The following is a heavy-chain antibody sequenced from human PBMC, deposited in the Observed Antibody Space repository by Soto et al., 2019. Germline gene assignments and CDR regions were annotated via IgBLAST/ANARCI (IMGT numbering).Heavy chain of an antibody. CDR1: GGSISSYY. Sequence: SETLSLTCTVSGGSISSYYWSWIRQPPGKGLEWIGYIYYSGSTNYNPSLKSRVTISVDTSKNQFSLKLSSVTAADTAVYYCARTYGSGSYYNFPYYYYYMDVWGKGTTVTVSS. V-gene: IGHV4-59*01. J-gene: IGHJ6*03. CDR2: IYYSGST. CDR3: ARTYGSGSYYNFPYYYYYMDV. D-gene: IGHD3-10*01.